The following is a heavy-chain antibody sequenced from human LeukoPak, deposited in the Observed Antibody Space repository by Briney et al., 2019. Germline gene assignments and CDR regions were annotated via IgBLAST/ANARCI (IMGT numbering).Heavy chain of an antibody. D-gene: IGHD2-21*02. CDR2: ISATGGTT. J-gene: IGHJ4*02. V-gene: IGHV3-23*01. CDR1: GFTFSTYA. CDR3: AKMVTAHDY. Sequence: PGGSLRLSCAASGFTFSTYAMSWVRQAPGKGLEWVSSISATGGTTYYADSVKGRFTISRDNSKNTLSVQMNSLRAEDTAVYYCAKMVTAHDYWGQGTLVTVSS.